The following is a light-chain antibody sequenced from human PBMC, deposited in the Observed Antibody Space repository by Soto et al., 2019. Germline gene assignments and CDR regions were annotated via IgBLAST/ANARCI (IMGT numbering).Light chain of an antibody. J-gene: IGKJ2*01. CDR3: QQGYSTAYT. V-gene: IGKV1-39*01. Sequence: DIQMTQSPSSLSASVGDRVTVTCRANQSINRFLQWYQQKAGKAPKLLTYAASSLQIGVPSRFSGSGSGTDFTLTISSLQPEDFANYYCQQGYSTAYTFGQGTKLDIK. CDR1: QSINRF. CDR2: AAS.